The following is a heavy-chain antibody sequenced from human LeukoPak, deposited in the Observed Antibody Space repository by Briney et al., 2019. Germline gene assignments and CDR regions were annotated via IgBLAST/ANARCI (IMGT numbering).Heavy chain of an antibody. V-gene: IGHV4-59*01. CDR2: IYYSGST. D-gene: IGHD2-2*02. Sequence: SETLSLTCTVSGGSISSYYWSWIRQPPGKGLEWIGYIYYSGSTNYNPSLKSRVTISVDTSKNQFSLKLSSVTAADTAVYYCARRHCSSTSCYMGGFDPWGRGTLVTVSS. J-gene: IGHJ5*02. CDR3: ARRHCSSTSCYMGGFDP. CDR1: GGSISSYY.